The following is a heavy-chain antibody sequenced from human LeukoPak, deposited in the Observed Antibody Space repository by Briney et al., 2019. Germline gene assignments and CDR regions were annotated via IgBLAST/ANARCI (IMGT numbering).Heavy chain of an antibody. D-gene: IGHD5-12*01. CDR2: IYIGGRT. J-gene: IGHJ5*02. CDR1: GGSISSGSYY. Sequence: SETLSLTCTVSGGSISSGSYYWSWIRQPAGKGLEWIGQIYIGGRTNYNPSLKSRVTISVDTSKNQFSLKLSSVTGADTAVYYCARVSPVYSGYSNWFDPWGQGTLVSVSS. CDR3: ARVSPVYSGYSNWFDP. V-gene: IGHV4-61*09.